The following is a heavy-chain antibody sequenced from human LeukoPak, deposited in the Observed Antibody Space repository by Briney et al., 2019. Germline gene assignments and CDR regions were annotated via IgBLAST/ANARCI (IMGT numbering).Heavy chain of an antibody. V-gene: IGHV3-23*01. CDR2: ISGSGGST. D-gene: IGHD5-18*01. Sequence: PGGSLRLSCAASGFHFSSYVMSWVRQAPGKGLEWVSAISGSGGSTYYADTVKGRFTISRDNSKNTLYLQMNSLRAEDTAMYYCAKDPYSYGSYFDYWGQGTLVTVSS. J-gene: IGHJ4*02. CDR3: AKDPYSYGSYFDY. CDR1: GFHFSSYV.